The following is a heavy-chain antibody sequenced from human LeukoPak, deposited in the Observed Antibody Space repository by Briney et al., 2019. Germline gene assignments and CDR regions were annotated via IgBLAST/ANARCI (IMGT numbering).Heavy chain of an antibody. CDR3: ARYRTSWYEGDAFDI. J-gene: IGHJ3*02. D-gene: IGHD6-13*01. CDR1: GYTFISYG. Sequence: ASVKVSCKASGYTFISYGISWVRQAPGQGLEWMGWISAYNGNAKYAQMLQGRVTMTSDTSTSTAYMELRSLRSDDTAVYYCARYRTSWYEGDAFDIWGQGTMVTVSS. V-gene: IGHV1-18*01. CDR2: ISAYNGNA.